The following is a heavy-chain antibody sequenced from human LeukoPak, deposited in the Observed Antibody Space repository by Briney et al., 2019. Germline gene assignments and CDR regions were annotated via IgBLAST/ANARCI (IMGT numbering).Heavy chain of an antibody. CDR1: GFTFSSYG. CDR3: ARTGTSDGNNYGIDY. D-gene: IGHD5-24*01. J-gene: IGHJ4*02. CDR2: ISYDGRNK. Sequence: QSGGSLRLSCGASGFTFSSYGMHCVRQTPGKGLEWVAAISYDGRNKYYADSVKGRFTISRDNSRNTLYLEMNSLRTEDTAIYYCARTGTSDGNNYGIDYWGQGTLLTVSS. V-gene: IGHV3-30*19.